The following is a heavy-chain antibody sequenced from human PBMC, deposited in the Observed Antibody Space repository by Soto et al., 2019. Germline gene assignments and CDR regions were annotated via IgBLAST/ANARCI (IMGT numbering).Heavy chain of an antibody. J-gene: IGHJ4*02. D-gene: IGHD3-9*01. Sequence: SLTCAVYGGSFSGYYWSWIRQPPGKGLEWIGEINHSGSTNYNPSLKSRVTISVDTSKNQFSLKLSSVTAADTAVYYCARMGYYDILTGYYENYYFDYWGQGTLVTVSS. V-gene: IGHV4-34*01. CDR1: GGSFSGYY. CDR2: INHSGST. CDR3: ARMGYYDILTGYYENYYFDY.